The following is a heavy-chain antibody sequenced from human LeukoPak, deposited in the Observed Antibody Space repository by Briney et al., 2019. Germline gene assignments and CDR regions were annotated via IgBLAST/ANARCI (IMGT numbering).Heavy chain of an antibody. V-gene: IGHV4-4*02. CDR1: GGSISSSNW. D-gene: IGHD6-19*01. CDR3: ARELSVAPYGMDV. CDR2: IYHSGST. J-gene: IGHJ6*02. Sequence: SETLSLTCAVSGGSISSSNWWSWVRQPPGKGLEWIGEIYHSGSTNYNPSLKGRVTISVDKSKNQFSLKLSSVTAADTAVYYCARELSVAPYGMDVWGQGTTVTVSS.